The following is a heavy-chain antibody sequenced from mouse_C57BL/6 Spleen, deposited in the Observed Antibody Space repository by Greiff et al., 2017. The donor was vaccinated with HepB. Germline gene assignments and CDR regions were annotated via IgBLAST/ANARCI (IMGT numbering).Heavy chain of an antibody. CDR2: IDPEDGDT. J-gene: IGHJ4*01. Sequence: EVQLQQSGAELVRPGASVKLSCTASGFNIKDYYMHWVKQRPEQGLEWIGRIDPEDGDTEYAPKFQGKATMTADTSSNTAYLHLSSLTSEDPAVYYCSTAGGGAMDYWGQGTSVTVSS. V-gene: IGHV14-1*01. CDR1: GFNIKDYY. D-gene: IGHD3-3*01. CDR3: STAGGGAMDY.